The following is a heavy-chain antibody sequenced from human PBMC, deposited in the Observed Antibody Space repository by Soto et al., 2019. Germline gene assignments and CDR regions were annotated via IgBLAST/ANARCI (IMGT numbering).Heavy chain of an antibody. J-gene: IGHJ4*02. CDR1: GFTFSSYA. V-gene: IGHV3-23*01. CDR3: AKDEPEYSSSSYPFDY. CDR2: ISGSGGST. Sequence: EVQLLESGGGLVQPGGSLRLSCAASGFTFSSYAMSWVRQAPGKGLEWVSAISGSGGSTYYADSVKGRFTISRDNSKNTLYLQMNSLRAEDTAVYYCAKDEPEYSSSSYPFDYWGQGTLVTVSS. D-gene: IGHD6-6*01.